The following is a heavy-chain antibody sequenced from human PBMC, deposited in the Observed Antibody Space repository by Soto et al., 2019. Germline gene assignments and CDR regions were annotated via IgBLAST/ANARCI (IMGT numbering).Heavy chain of an antibody. Sequence: PGGSLRLSCAASGSTFGSYVMSWVRQAPGKGLEWVSAINGGGDTNYADSVKGRFTISRDNSKNTVYLQMNSLRAEDTAVYYCAKVSGASGTFLYFDSWGDGIVVTVSA. CDR2: INGGGDT. D-gene: IGHD2-15*01. V-gene: IGHV3-23*01. CDR1: GSTFGSYV. J-gene: IGHJ4*01. CDR3: AKVSGASGTFLYFDS.